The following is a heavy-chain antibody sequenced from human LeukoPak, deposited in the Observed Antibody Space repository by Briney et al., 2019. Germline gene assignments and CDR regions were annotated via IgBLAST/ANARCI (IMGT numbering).Heavy chain of an antibody. CDR3: ARRVTMVRGVILDAFDI. V-gene: IGHV4-59*08. Sequence: SETLSLTCTVSGGSISSYYWSWIRQPPGKGLEWTGYIYYSGSTNYNPSLKCRVTISVDTSKNQFSLKLSSVTAADTAVYYCARRVTMVRGVILDAFDIWGQGTMVTVSS. CDR1: GGSISSYY. J-gene: IGHJ3*02. CDR2: IYYSGST. D-gene: IGHD3-10*01.